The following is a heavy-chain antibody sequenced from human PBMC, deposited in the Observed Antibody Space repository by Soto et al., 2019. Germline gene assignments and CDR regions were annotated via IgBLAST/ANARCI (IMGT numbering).Heavy chain of an antibody. CDR1: GGSISSGGYY. D-gene: IGHD1-26*01. CDR2: IYYSGST. Sequence: QVQLQESGPGLVKPSQTLSLTCTVSGGSISSGGYYWSWIRQHPGKGLEWIGYIYYSGSTYYNPSLKSRVTISVDTSKNQFSLKLSSVTAADTAVYYCARDHLYSGSSEAASNWFDPWGQGTLVTVSS. V-gene: IGHV4-31*03. J-gene: IGHJ5*02. CDR3: ARDHLYSGSSEAASNWFDP.